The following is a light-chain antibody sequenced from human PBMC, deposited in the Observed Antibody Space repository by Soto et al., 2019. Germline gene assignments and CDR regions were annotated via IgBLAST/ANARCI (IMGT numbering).Light chain of an antibody. CDR3: CSYAGTYVA. CDR1: SSDIGSYSY. J-gene: IGLJ2*01. V-gene: IGLV2-11*01. Sequence: QSALTQSRSVSGSPGQSVTISCTGTSSDIGSYSYVSWYQQHPGEAPKLIIYDVNKRPSGVPDRFSGSKSGNTASLTISGLQAEDEADFYCCSYAGTYVAFGGGTKLTVL. CDR2: DVN.